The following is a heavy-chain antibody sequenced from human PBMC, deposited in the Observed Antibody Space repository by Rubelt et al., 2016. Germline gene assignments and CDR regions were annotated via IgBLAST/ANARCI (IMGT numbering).Heavy chain of an antibody. D-gene: IGHD3-22*01. CDR2: INHSGSP. Sequence: QVQLQQWGAGLLKPSETLSLTCAVYGGSFSGYYWSWIRQPPGKGLEWIGEINHSGSPNYNPSLKRRVTISVDTSKNQFSLKLSSVTAADTAVYYCASYYDSSGYYADYWGQGTLVTVSS. CDR3: ASYYDSSGYYADY. V-gene: IGHV4-34*01. J-gene: IGHJ4*02. CDR1: GGSFSGYY.